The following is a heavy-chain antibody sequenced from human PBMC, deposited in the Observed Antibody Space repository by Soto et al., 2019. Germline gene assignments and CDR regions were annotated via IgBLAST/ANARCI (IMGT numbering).Heavy chain of an antibody. Sequence: VSLRLSCAASGFTFSSYAMTWVRQAPGKRLEWVSGISGSGGTTSYTDSVKGRFTISRDNSKKTLFLEMKSLGVEDTAVYFCARDVWETTSRYYGLDLWGLGTTVTVSS. CDR3: ARDVWETTSRYYGLDL. D-gene: IGHD1-26*01. V-gene: IGHV3-23*01. CDR1: GFTFSSYA. J-gene: IGHJ6*02. CDR2: ISGSGGTT.